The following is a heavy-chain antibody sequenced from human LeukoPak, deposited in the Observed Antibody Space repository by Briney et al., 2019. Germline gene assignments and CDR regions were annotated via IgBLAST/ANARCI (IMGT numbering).Heavy chain of an antibody. Sequence: GGSLRLSCAGSGFTFSGYSLNWVRQAPGTGLEWVSSITSSGSSMYYADSVKGRFAISRDNAESSVYLQMNSLRVDDSGLYYCTRDIDDVLTGDDAFDVWGQGTVVTVSS. D-gene: IGHD3-9*01. V-gene: IGHV3-21*03. CDR2: ITSSGSSM. CDR3: TRDIDDVLTGDDAFDV. J-gene: IGHJ3*01. CDR1: GFTFSGYS.